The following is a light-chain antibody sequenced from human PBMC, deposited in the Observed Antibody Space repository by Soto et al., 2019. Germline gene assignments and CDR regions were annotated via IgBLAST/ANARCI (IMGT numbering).Light chain of an antibody. J-gene: IGLJ1*01. CDR1: SSDVGGYTY. Sequence: QSALTQPRSVSGSPGQSVTISCTGTSSDVGGYTYVSWYQQHPGKAPKLIIYDVTERPSGVPARFSGSKSGNTASLTISGLQAEDEADYYCCSYAGSYTYVFGSGTNVTGL. CDR3: CSYAGSYTYV. CDR2: DVT. V-gene: IGLV2-11*01.